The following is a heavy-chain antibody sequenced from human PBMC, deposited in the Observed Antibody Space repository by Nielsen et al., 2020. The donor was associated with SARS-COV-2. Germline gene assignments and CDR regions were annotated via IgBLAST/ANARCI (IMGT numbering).Heavy chain of an antibody. V-gene: IGHV4-30-4*01. J-gene: IGHJ6*02. Sequence: SETLSLTCTVSGGSISSGDYYWSWIRQPPGKGLEWIGYIYYSGSTYYNPSLKSRVTISVDTSKNQFSLKLSSVTAAGTALYYCARHSTQSSVGITIFGVVIIPDGMDVWGQGTTVTVSS. D-gene: IGHD3-3*01. CDR3: ARHSTQSSVGITIFGVVIIPDGMDV. CDR2: IYYSGST. CDR1: GGSISSGDYY.